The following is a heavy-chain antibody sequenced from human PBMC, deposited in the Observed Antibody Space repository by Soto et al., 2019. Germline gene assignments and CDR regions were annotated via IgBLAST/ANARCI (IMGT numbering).Heavy chain of an antibody. V-gene: IGHV3-23*01. CDR3: ATMVRGANFDP. CDR1: GFTFSSYA. D-gene: IGHD3-10*01. Sequence: PRGSLRLPCGASGFTFSSYAMIWVRQAPGKGLEWVSAISGSGGSTYYADSVKGRFTISRDNSKNTLYLQMNSLRAEDTAVYYCATMVRGANFDPRGQGTLVTVSS. CDR2: ISGSGGST. J-gene: IGHJ5*02.